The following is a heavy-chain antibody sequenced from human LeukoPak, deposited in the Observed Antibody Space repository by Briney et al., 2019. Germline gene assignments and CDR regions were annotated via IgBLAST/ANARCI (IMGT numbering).Heavy chain of an antibody. CDR3: ARADGYSYGTD. Sequence: GGSLRLSCAASGFTFNNYAMSWVRQAPGKGLEWVSSISGSGGSTYYADSVKGRFTISRDNAKNSLYLQMNSLRAEDTAVYYCARADGYSYGTDWGQGTLVTVSS. V-gene: IGHV3-23*01. J-gene: IGHJ4*02. D-gene: IGHD5-18*01. CDR1: GFTFNNYA. CDR2: ISGSGGST.